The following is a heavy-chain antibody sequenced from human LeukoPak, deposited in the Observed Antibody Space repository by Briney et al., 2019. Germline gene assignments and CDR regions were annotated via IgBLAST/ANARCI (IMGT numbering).Heavy chain of an antibody. CDR1: GGSISSYY. Sequence: SETLSLTCTVSGGSISSYYWSWIRQPPGKGLEWIGYIYYSGSTNYNPSLKSRVTISVDTSKNQFSLKLSSVTAADTAVYYCATLFFGWGQGTLVTVSS. V-gene: IGHV4-59*08. CDR3: ATLFFG. J-gene: IGHJ4*02. CDR2: IYYSGST. D-gene: IGHD3-3*01.